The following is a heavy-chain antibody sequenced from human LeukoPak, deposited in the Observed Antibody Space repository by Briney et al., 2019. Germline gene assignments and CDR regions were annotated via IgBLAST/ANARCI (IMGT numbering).Heavy chain of an antibody. V-gene: IGHV1-69*05. D-gene: IGHD6-6*01. CDR3: ARTQYSSSPGCIDY. J-gene: IGHJ4*02. CDR1: GGTFSSYA. Sequence: EASVKVSCKASGGTFSSYAISWVRQAPGQGLEWMGGIIPIFGTANYAQKFQGRVTMTRDTSTSTVYMELSSLRSEDTAVYYCARTQYSSSPGCIDYWGQGTLVTVSS. CDR2: IIPIFGTA.